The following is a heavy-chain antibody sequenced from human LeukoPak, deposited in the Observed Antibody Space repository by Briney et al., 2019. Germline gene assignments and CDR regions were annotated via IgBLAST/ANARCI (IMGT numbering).Heavy chain of an antibody. CDR3: ARDVSPYSSGGKFDP. D-gene: IGHD6-19*01. CDR2: IIPIFGTA. Sequence: GSSVKVSCKASRGTFSSYAISWVRQAPGQGVEWMGGIIPIFGTANYAQKFQGRVTITADESTSTAYMELSSLRSEDTAVYYCARDVSPYSSGGKFDPWGQGTLVTVSS. CDR1: RGTFSSYA. J-gene: IGHJ5*02. V-gene: IGHV1-69*01.